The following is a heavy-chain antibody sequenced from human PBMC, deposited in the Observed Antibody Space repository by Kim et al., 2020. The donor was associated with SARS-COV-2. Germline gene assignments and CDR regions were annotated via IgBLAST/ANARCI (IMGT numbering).Heavy chain of an antibody. Sequence: GGSLRLSCAASGFTFSGSALHWARQASGKGLEWVGRIKNKGNTYATGYVASVKGRFTISRDDSKNTAYLQMNSLKSEDTAVYFCTIGYCSGGTCYPRFDPWGQGPLVSVSS. CDR1: GFTFSGSA. CDR3: TIGYCSGGTCYPRFDP. V-gene: IGHV3-73*01. J-gene: IGHJ5*02. CDR2: IKNKGNTYAT. D-gene: IGHD2-15*01.